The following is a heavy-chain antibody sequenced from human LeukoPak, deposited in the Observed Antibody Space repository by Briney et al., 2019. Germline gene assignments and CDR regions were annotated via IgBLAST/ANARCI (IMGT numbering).Heavy chain of an antibody. CDR3: AKDRIIYGSGSYTSYDY. J-gene: IGHJ4*02. CDR2: IRYDGSNK. Sequence: GGSLRLSRAASGFTFSSYGMHWVRQAPGKGLERVAFIRYDGSNKYYADSVKGRFTISRDNSKNTLYLQMNSLRAEDTAVYYCAKDRIIYGSGSYTSYDYWGQGTLVTVSS. CDR1: GFTFSSYG. D-gene: IGHD3-10*01. V-gene: IGHV3-30*02.